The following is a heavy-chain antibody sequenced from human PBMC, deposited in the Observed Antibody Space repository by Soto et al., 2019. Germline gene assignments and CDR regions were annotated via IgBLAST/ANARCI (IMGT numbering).Heavy chain of an antibody. D-gene: IGHD2-15*01. J-gene: IGHJ3*02. CDR3: ARGRLGYCSGGSCYPPGAFDI. CDR2: INPNSGGT. CDR1: GYTFTGYY. V-gene: IGHV1-2*04. Sequence: GSSVKVSCKASGYTFTGYYMHWVRQAPGQGLEWMGWINPNSGGTNYAQKFQGWVTMTRDTSISTAYMELSRLRSDDTAVYYCARGRLGYCSGGSCYPPGAFDIWGQGTMVTVSS.